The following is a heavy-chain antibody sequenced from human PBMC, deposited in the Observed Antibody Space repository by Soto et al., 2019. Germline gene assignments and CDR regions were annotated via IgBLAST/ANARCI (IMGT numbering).Heavy chain of an antibody. D-gene: IGHD1-1*01. CDR3: ARLELPGLDN. CDR2: IYPGDSDT. CDR1: GYTFATHW. J-gene: IGHJ4*02. V-gene: IGHV5-51*01. Sequence: GESLKISCKGSGYTFATHWIAWVRQMPGKGLEWMGIIYPGDSDTRYSPSFQGQVTISADKSFSTAYLQWSSLKASDTAIYFCARLELPGLDNLGQGNPVTVSS.